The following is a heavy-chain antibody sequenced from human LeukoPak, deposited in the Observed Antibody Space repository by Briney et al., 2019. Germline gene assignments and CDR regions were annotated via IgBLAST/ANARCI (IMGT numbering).Heavy chain of an antibody. D-gene: IGHD3-22*01. V-gene: IGHV3-30*02. CDR3: ALGDTYYYDSSGYNPGY. Sequence: GGSLRLSCATSGITFSNYGMHWVRQAPGKGLEWVAVIRYNGNNKFYADSVKGRFTISRDNSKNTVYLQMNSLRAEDTAIYYCALGDTYYYDSSGYNPGYWGQGTLVTVSS. CDR2: IRYNGNNK. CDR1: GITFSNYG. J-gene: IGHJ4*02.